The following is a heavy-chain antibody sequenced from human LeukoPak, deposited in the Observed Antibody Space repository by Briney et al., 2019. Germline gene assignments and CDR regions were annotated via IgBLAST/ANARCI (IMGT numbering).Heavy chain of an antibody. V-gene: IGHV3-21*04. CDR3: ASRVFITTTCYSFDI. CDR2: ISSSSTYI. D-gene: IGHD3-22*01. CDR1: GFSFSTYG. J-gene: IGHJ3*02. Sequence: GGSLGLSCAASGFSFSTYGMNWVRQAPGKGLEWVSSISSSSTYIFYADSVKGRFSVSRDNAKNSLYLQMNSLRVDDTAVYYCASRVFITTTCYSFDICGLET.